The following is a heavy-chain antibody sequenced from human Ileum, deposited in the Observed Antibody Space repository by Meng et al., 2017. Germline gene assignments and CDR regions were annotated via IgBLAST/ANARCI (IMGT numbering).Heavy chain of an antibody. CDR2: IHYSGST. V-gene: IGHV4-59*01. D-gene: IGHD2-15*01. Sequence: QVQLQESGPGLAKPSETLSLTCTVSGAAISRYYWTWIRQPPGKGLDWIGYIHYSGSTNYNPSLKSRITMSVDTSKNQVSLKLSSVTAADTAIYYCAAFCSGGSCPDYWGQGTLVTVSS. CDR3: AAFCSGGSCPDY. CDR1: GAAISRYY. J-gene: IGHJ4*02.